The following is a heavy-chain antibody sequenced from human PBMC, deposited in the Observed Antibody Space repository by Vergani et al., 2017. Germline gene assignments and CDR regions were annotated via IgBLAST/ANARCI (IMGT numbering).Heavy chain of an antibody. J-gene: IGHJ4*02. D-gene: IGHD2-2*01. V-gene: IGHV4-34*01. CDR2: INHSGST. Sequence: QVQLQQWGAGLLKPSETLSLTCAVYGGSFSGYYWSWIRQPPGKGLEWIEEINHSGSTNYNPSLKSRVTISVDTSKNQFSLKLSSVTAADTAVYYCARPRRLGYCSSTSCYAGFDYWGQGTLVTVSS. CDR3: ARPRRLGYCSSTSCYAGFDY. CDR1: GGSFSGYY.